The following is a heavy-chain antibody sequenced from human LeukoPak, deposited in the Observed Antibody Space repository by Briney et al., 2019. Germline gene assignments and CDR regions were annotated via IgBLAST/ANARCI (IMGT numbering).Heavy chain of an antibody. CDR2: IYYSGST. V-gene: IGHV4-39*01. J-gene: IGHJ4*02. D-gene: IGHD3-10*01. Sequence: SETLSLTCTVSGGSISSSSYYWGWIRQPPGKGLEWIGSIYYSGSTYYNPSLKSRVTISVDTSKNQFSLKLSSVTAADTAVYYCAGKRFGYFDYWGQGTLVTVSS. CDR3: AGKRFGYFDY. CDR1: GGSISSSSYY.